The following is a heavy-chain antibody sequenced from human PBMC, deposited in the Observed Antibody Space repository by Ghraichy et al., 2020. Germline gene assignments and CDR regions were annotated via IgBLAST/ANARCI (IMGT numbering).Heavy chain of an antibody. V-gene: IGHV3-30*18. CDR3: AKDSLQWLVLNYGMDV. CDR2: ISYDGSNK. CDR1: GFTFSSYG. D-gene: IGHD6-19*01. J-gene: IGHJ6*02. Sequence: LSLTCAASGFTFSSYGMHWVRQAPVKGLEWVAVISYDGSNKYYADSVKGRFTISRDNSKNTLYLQMNSLRAEDTAVYYCAKDSLQWLVLNYGMDVWGQGTTVTVSS.